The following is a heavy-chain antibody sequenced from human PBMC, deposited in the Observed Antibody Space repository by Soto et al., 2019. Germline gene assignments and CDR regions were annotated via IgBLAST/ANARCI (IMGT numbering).Heavy chain of an antibody. D-gene: IGHD3-22*01. CDR1: GFSFSSYS. J-gene: IGHJ4*02. CDR2: ISGGSTTI. V-gene: IGHV3-48*02. Sequence: GGSLRLSCAAPGFSFSSYSMNWVRQAPGKGLGWVSYISGGSTTIYYADSVKGRFTISRDNAKNSLYLRMNSLRDEDTAVYYCARDPGYYDSGDYFDYWGQGALVTVSS. CDR3: ARDPGYYDSGDYFDY.